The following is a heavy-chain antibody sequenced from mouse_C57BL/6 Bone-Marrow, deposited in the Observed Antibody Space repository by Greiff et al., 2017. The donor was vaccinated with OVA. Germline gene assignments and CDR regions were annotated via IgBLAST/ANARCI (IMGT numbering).Heavy chain of an antibody. CDR3: ALYSNYRYYFDY. CDR2: IHPSDSDT. V-gene: IGHV1-74*01. J-gene: IGHJ2*01. D-gene: IGHD2-5*01. CDR1: GYTFTSYW. Sequence: QVQLKQPGAELVKPGASVKVSCKASGYTFTSYWMHWVKQRPGQGLEWIGRIHPSDSDTNYNQKFKGKATLTVDKSSSTAYMQLSSLTSEDAAVYYCALYSNYRYYFDYWGQGTTLTVSS.